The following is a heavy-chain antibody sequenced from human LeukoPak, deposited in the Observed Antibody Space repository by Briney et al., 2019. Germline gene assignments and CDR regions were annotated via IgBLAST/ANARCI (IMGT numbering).Heavy chain of an antibody. J-gene: IGHJ4*02. D-gene: IGHD5-24*01. V-gene: IGHV3-15*01. CDR3: ATEFYSNGYNF. CDR2: IKSRTDGGTT. CDR1: GFTFSSYW. Sequence: GGSLRLSCATSGFTFSSYWMTWVRQIPGKGLEWVGHIKSRTDGGTTDYAAPVKGRFTISRDDSKNTVYLQMNSLKTEDSAVYFCATEFYSNGYNFWGQGTLVIVSS.